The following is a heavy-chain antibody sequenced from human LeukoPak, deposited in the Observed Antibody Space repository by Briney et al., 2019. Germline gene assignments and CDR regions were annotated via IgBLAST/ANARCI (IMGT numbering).Heavy chain of an antibody. Sequence: GASVKVSCKASGYTFTNYYMHWVRQAPGQGLEWMGIINPSGGSTSHTQKIQGRVTLTRDTSTSTVYMELSSLRSEDTAVYYCALAARYYYYTMDVWGQGTTVTVSS. V-gene: IGHV1-46*01. J-gene: IGHJ6*02. CDR2: INPSGGST. CDR3: ALAARYYYYTMDV. D-gene: IGHD6-6*01. CDR1: GYTFTNYY.